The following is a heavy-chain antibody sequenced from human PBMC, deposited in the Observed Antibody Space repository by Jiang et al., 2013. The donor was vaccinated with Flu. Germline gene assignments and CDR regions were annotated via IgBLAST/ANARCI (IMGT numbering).Heavy chain of an antibody. CDR1: YTFTQYA. CDR2: INTNTGNP. V-gene: IGHV7-4-1*02. CDR3: ARASSFWSIDY. J-gene: IGHJ4*02. Sequence: YTFTQYAMNWVRQAPGHGLEWMGWINTNTGNPGYAQGFTGRFVFSLDTSVSTAYLQINSLKAEDIAVYYCARASSFWSIDYWGQGTLVTVSS. D-gene: IGHD6-13*01.